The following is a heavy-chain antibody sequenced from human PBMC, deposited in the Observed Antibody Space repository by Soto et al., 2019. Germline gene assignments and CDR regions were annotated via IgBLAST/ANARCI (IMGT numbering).Heavy chain of an antibody. J-gene: IGHJ4*02. CDR3: TRGAFSGQLMENFDF. Sequence: ASVKVSCKASGYRFAAYYVHWVRQAPGQGLEWMGWSSPNEDDTKHAQKFQGRVTMTRDTSISTVYMELTSLTSDDTAIYYCTRGAFSGQLMENFDFWGQGTQVTVSS. V-gene: IGHV1-2*02. CDR2: SSPNEDDT. CDR1: GYRFAAYY. D-gene: IGHD3-3*01.